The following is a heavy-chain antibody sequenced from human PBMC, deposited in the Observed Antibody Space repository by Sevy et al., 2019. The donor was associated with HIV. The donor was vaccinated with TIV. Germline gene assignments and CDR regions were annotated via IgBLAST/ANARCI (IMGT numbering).Heavy chain of an antibody. V-gene: IGHV3-33*01. D-gene: IGHD1-1*01. Sequence: GWSLRLSCSASGFTFRSFSMHWVRQAPGKGLEWVAAIWYDGRTKQYADSVKGRFTISRDNSKNMLNLEMNSLRAEDTALYFCARDSARVIVPTAGFDSWGQGTVVTVSS. CDR1: GFTFRSFS. CDR3: ARDSARVIVPTAGFDS. CDR2: IWYDGRTK. J-gene: IGHJ5*01.